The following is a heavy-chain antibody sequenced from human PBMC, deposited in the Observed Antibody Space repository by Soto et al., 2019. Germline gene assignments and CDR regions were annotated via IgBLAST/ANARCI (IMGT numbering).Heavy chain of an antibody. CDR2: ISAYNGNT. CDR3: ARAPYYYGSGSYYPIPFDY. V-gene: IGHV1-18*01. Sequence: QVPLVQSGAEVKKPGASVKVSCKASGYTFTSYGISWVRQAPGQGLEWMGWISAYNGNTNYAQKLQGRVTMTTDTSTSTAYMELRSLRSDDTAVYYCARAPYYYGSGSYYPIPFDYWGQGTLVTVSS. J-gene: IGHJ4*02. D-gene: IGHD3-10*01. CDR1: GYTFTSYG.